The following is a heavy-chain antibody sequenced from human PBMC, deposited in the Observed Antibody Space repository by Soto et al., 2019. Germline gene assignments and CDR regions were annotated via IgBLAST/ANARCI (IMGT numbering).Heavy chain of an antibody. CDR3: TTDDPINRY. CDR1: GFTFSNAW. Sequence: GGSLRLSCSASGFTFSNAWMTWVRQAPGKGLEWVARIKSKTDGGTTDYAAPVKVRFSISRDDSKNTVYLQMNSLKTEDTAVYYCTTDDPINRYWGQGTLVTVSS. J-gene: IGHJ4*02. V-gene: IGHV3-15*01. CDR2: IKSKTDGGTT.